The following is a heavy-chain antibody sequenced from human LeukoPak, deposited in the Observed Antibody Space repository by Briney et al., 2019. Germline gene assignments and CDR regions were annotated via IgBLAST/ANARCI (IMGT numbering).Heavy chain of an antibody. CDR3: ARGGAAAMDY. Sequence: KPSETLSLTCTVSGGSISSYYWSWIWQPPGKGLEWIGYIYYSGSTNYNPSLKSQVTISVDTSKNQFSLKLSSVTAADTAVYYCARGGAAAMDYWGQGTLVTVSS. CDR2: IYYSGST. J-gene: IGHJ4*02. D-gene: IGHD6-13*01. V-gene: IGHV4-59*01. CDR1: GGSISSYY.